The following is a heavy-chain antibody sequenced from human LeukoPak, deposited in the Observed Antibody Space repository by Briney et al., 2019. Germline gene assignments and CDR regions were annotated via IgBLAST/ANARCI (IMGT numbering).Heavy chain of an antibody. CDR1: VGSVTKYY. CDR3: ARDLFPINWFES. D-gene: IGHD2-2*02. V-gene: IGHV4-59*02. Sequence: PSETLSLTCTVSVGSVTKYYWHWIRQAPGTGLEWFGFIFHTGITNYNPSLKSRVTISVDTSKNQFSLKLTSVTAADTAVYFCARDLFPINWFESWGQGTLVTVSS. J-gene: IGHJ5*01. CDR2: IFHTGIT.